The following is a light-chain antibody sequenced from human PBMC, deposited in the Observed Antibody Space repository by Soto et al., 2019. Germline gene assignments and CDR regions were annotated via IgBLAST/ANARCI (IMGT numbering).Light chain of an antibody. Sequence: QPVLTQSPSASASLGASVKLTCTLSSGHSTYAIAWHQQQPEKGPRYLMKLNSDGRHSKGDGIPDRFSGTSSGAERYLTISSLQSEDEADYYCQTLGTGGDVVFGGGTKLTVL. J-gene: IGLJ2*01. V-gene: IGLV4-69*01. CDR3: QTLGTGGDVV. CDR1: SGHSTYA. CDR2: LNSDGRH.